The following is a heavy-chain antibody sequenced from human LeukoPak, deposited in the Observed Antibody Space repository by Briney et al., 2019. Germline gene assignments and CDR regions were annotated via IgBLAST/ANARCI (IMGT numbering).Heavy chain of an antibody. D-gene: IGHD6-6*01. J-gene: IGHJ6*03. CDR1: GGSISSGSYY. CDR3: ARTCKYSSSSGSHYYMDV. CDR2: IYTSGST. V-gene: IGHV4-61*02. Sequence: SETLSLTCTVSGGSISSGSYYWSWIRQPAGKGLEWIGRIYTSGSTNYNPSLKSRVTISVDTSKNQFSLKLSSVTAADTAVYYCARTCKYSSSSGSHYYMDVWGKGTTVTVSS.